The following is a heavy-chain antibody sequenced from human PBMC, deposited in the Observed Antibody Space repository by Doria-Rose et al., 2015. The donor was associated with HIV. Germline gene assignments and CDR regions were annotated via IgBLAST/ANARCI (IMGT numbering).Heavy chain of an antibody. V-gene: IGHV2-26*01. CDR1: GVSLSSPGMG. CDR3: ARIKSSRWYHKYYFDF. CDR2: IVSDDER. D-gene: IGHD6-13*01. Sequence: ITLKESGPVLVKPTETLTLTCTVSGVSLSSPGMGVSWIRQPPGKALEWLANIVSDDERSYKTSLKSRLTISRCTSKSQVVLTMTDMDPVDTATYYCARIKSSRWYHKYYFDFWGQGTLVIVSA. J-gene: IGHJ4*02.